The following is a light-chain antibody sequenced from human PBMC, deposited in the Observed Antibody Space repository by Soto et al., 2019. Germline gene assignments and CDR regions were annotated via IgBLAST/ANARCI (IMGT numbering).Light chain of an antibody. J-gene: IGKJ3*01. CDR3: QQRSNWLFT. CDR1: QSVSSY. Sequence: EIVLTQSPATLSLSPGERATLSCRASQSVSSYLAWCQQKPGQAPRLLIYDASSRATGIPARFSGSGSGTDFTLTISSLEPEDFAVYYCQQRSNWLFTFGPGTKVDIK. V-gene: IGKV3-11*01. CDR2: DAS.